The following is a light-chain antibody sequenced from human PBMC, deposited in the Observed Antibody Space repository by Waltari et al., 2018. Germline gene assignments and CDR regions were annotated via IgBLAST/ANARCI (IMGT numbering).Light chain of an antibody. J-gene: IGLJ2*01. CDR3: AAWDNSLSGVL. V-gene: IGLV1-47*01. Sequence: QSVLTQSPSASGTPWQRVTISCSGSSSNIESNHVFWYQQIPGTAPKLLIFRDNMRPSGVPDRFSASKSGTSASRAISGRRSEDEADYYCAAWDNSLSGVLFGGGTKLTVL. CDR1: SSNIESNH. CDR2: RDN.